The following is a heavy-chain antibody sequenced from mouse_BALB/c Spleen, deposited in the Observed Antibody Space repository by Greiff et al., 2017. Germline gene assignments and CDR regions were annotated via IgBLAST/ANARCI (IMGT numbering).Heavy chain of an antibody. V-gene: IGHV1-63*02. CDR1: GYTFTNYW. J-gene: IGHJ4*01. D-gene: IGHD2-14*01. CDR3: AREEDMKVRDYYAMDY. CDR2: IYPGGGYT. Sequence: VQLQQSGAELVRPGTSVKISCKASGYTFTNYWLGWVKQRPGHGLEWIGDIYPGGGYTNYNEKFKGKATLTADTSSSTAYMQLSSLTSEDSAVYFCAREEDMKVRDYYAMDYWGQGTSVTVSS.